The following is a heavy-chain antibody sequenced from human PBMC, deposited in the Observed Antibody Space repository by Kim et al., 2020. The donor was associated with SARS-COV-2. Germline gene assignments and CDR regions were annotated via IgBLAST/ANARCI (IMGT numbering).Heavy chain of an antibody. J-gene: IGHJ4*02. Sequence: GGSLRLSCAASGFTFSNSWMHWVRQIPGKGLVWVARINTDGSGTAYADSVKDRFTISRDNAKNTLYLQMSSLGAEDTAIYYCVRDLTYYGAAFDFWGPGTLVTVSS. CDR2: INTDGSGT. CDR1: GFTFSNSW. V-gene: IGHV3-74*01. CDR3: VRDLTYYGAAFDF. D-gene: IGHD3-22*01.